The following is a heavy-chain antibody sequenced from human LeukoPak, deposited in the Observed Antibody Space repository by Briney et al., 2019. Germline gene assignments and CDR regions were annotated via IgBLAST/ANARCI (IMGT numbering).Heavy chain of an antibody. V-gene: IGHV1-69*13. CDR1: GGTFSGYA. J-gene: IGHJ6*03. CDR2: IIPIFGTA. CDR3: ASRKVGATIYYYYYYMDV. Sequence: SVKVSCKASGGTFSGYAISWVRQAPGQGLEWMGGIIPIFGTANYAQKFQGRVTITADESTSTAYMELSSLRSEDTAVYYCASRKVGATIYYYYYYMDVWGKGTTVTVSS. D-gene: IGHD1-26*01.